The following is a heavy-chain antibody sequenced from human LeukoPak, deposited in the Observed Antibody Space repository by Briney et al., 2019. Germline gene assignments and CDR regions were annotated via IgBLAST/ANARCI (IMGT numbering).Heavy chain of an antibody. V-gene: IGHV3-64D*06. CDR3: VKPKWSDYDSSWKRYFDY. CDR2: ISSNGGST. J-gene: IGHJ4*02. D-gene: IGHD5-12*01. CDR1: GFTFSSYA. Sequence: GGSLRLSCSASGFTFSSYAMHWVRQAPGKGLEYVSAISSNGGSTYYADSVKGRFTISRDNSKNTLYLQMSRLRAEDTAVYYCVKPKWSDYDSSWKRYFDYWGQGTLVTVSS.